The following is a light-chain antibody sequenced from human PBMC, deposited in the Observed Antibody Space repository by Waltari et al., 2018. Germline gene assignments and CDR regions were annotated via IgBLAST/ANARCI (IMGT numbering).Light chain of an antibody. CDR2: LEGSGSY. CDR1: SGHNSYV. V-gene: IGLV4-60*03. J-gene: IGLJ3*02. Sequence: QLILTQSSSASASLGSSVKLTCTLSSGHNSYVIAWHQQQPGKAPRYLMKLEGSGSYTKGRWVPDLFSGSSSGADRSLTLAHLQSEVEADYYGETWDSNTWVFGGGTKLTVL. CDR3: ETWDSNTWV.